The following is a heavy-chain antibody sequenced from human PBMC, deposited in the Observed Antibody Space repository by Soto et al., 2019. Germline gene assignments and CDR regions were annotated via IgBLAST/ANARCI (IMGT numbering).Heavy chain of an antibody. CDR2: INAGNGNT. CDR3: ARGLNGYLHYFDY. D-gene: IGHD5-18*01. J-gene: IGHJ4*02. V-gene: IGHV1-3*01. Sequence: ASVKVSCKASGYTFTSHAMHWVRQAPGQRLEWMGWINAGNGNTKYSQKFQGRVTITRDTSASTAYMELSSLRSEDTAVYYCARGLNGYLHYFDYWGQGTLVTVSS. CDR1: GYTFTSHA.